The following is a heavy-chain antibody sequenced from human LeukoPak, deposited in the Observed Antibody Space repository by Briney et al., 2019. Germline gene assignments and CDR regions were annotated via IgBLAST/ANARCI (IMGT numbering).Heavy chain of an antibody. V-gene: IGHV4-59*08. CDR1: GGSISNYY. CDR2: IYYTGST. Sequence: SETLSLTCTVSGGSISNYYWSWIRQPPGKGLEWIGFIYYTGSTNYNPSLKSRVTISIDSSKNQFSLKLSSVTAADSAVYYCTSRYSDPWGRGTLVTVSS. J-gene: IGHJ2*01. CDR3: TSRYSDP.